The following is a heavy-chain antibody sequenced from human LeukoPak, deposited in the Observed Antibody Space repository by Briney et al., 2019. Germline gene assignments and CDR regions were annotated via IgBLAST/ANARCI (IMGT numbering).Heavy chain of an antibody. D-gene: IGHD5-12*01. CDR3: ARDLYSGYPFDY. Sequence: PGGSLRLSCAASGFTFSSYSMNWVRQARGKGLEWVSSISSSSSYIYYADSVKGRFTISRDNAKNSLYLQMNSLRAEDTAVYYCARDLYSGYPFDYWGQGTLVTVSS. J-gene: IGHJ4*02. CDR1: GFTFSSYS. V-gene: IGHV3-21*01. CDR2: ISSSSSYI.